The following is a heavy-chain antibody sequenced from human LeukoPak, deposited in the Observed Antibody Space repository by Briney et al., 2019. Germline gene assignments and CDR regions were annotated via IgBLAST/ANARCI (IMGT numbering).Heavy chain of an antibody. CDR3: ARARHIVGVGYFDY. D-gene: IGHD1-26*01. CDR1: GITFSSYH. CDR2: ISGSGGPT. V-gene: IGHV3-23*01. Sequence: PAGTLTLSCAASGITFSSYHMTWVRQGPGKGLEWVADISGSGGPTNYANTLKARFTISRDNSRNTLFLQINRLRDGDTAIYYCARARHIVGVGYFDYWGQGTLVTVSS. J-gene: IGHJ4*02.